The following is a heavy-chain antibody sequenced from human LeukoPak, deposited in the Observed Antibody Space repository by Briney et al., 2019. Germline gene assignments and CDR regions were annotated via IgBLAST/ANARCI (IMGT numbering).Heavy chain of an antibody. CDR1: GFAFSSYA. V-gene: IGHV3-23*01. J-gene: IGHJ4*02. Sequence: PGGSLRLSCTASGFAFSSYAMSWVRQAPGKGLEWVSDISGSGGNAYYTDSVRGRFTSSRDNSKNTLFLQMSSLRAEDTAVYYCAKGSSGWGLFDNWGQGTLVTVSS. D-gene: IGHD6-19*01. CDR3: AKGSSGWGLFDN. CDR2: ISGSGGNA.